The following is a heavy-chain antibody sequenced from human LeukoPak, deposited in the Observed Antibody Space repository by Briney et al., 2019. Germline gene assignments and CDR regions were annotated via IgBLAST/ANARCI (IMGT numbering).Heavy chain of an antibody. J-gene: IGHJ6*02. CDR1: GFTFSRYA. V-gene: IGHV3-21*01. CDR2: ISGSSSYI. D-gene: IGHD6-19*01. CDR3: AREPYSSGFYGMDV. Sequence: GGSLRLSCAASGFTFSRYAMNWVRQAPGKGLEWVSSISGSSSYIFYADSVKGRFTISRDNAKNSLYLQMNSLRAEDTAVYYCAREPYSSGFYGMDVWGQGTTVTVSS.